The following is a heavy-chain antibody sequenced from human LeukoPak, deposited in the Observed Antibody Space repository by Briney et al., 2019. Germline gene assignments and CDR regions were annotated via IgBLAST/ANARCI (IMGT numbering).Heavy chain of an antibody. V-gene: IGHV3-66*02. D-gene: IGHD2-2*01. Sequence: PGGSLRLSCAASGFTVSSNYMSWVRQAPGKGLEWVSVIYSGGSTYYADSVKGRFTISRDNSKNTLYLQMNSLRAEDTAVYYCARDWTCSSTSCYYYYMDVWGKGTTVTVSS. CDR3: ARDWTCSSTSCYYYYMDV. CDR2: IYSGGST. J-gene: IGHJ6*03. CDR1: GFTVSSNY.